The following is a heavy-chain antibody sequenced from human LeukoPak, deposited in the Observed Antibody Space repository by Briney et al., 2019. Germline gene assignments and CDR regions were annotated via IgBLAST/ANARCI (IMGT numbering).Heavy chain of an antibody. CDR1: GGSISSYY. CDR3: ARTVADSYWFDP. D-gene: IGHD6-19*01. CDR2: IYYSGST. V-gene: IGHV4-59*08. J-gene: IGHJ5*02. Sequence: SGTLSLTCTVSGGSISSYYWSWIRQPPGKGLEWIGYIYYSGSTNYNPSLKSRVTISVDTSKNQFSLKLSSVTAADTAVYYCARTVADSYWFDPWGQGTLVTVSS.